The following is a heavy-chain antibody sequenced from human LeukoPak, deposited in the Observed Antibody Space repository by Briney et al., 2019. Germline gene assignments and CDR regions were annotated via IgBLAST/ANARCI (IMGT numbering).Heavy chain of an antibody. CDR1: GFTFSSYW. J-gene: IGHJ4*02. V-gene: IGHV3-30*03. D-gene: IGHD4/OR15-4a*01. CDR2: ISYDGNIK. Sequence: GGSLRLSCAASGFTFSSYWMSWVRQAPGKGLQWLGFISYDGNIKYEDSVKGRFTISRDNSKNTLYLQMNSLRAEDTAIYYCGRDFVNDAKARFDCWGQGTLVTVSS. CDR3: GRDFVNDAKARFDC.